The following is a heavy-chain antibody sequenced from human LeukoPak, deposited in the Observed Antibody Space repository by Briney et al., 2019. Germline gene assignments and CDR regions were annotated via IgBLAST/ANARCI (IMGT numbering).Heavy chain of an antibody. CDR2: INAGNGNT. V-gene: IGHV1-3*01. Sequence: ASVKVSCKASGYTFTSYAMHWVRQAPGQRLEWMGWINAGNGNTKYSQKFQGRVTITRDTSASIAYMELSSLRSEDTAVYYCARDLPGGSGYYLNWFDPWGQGTLVTVSS. CDR3: ARDLPGGSGYYLNWFDP. J-gene: IGHJ5*02. CDR1: GYTFTSYA. D-gene: IGHD3-3*01.